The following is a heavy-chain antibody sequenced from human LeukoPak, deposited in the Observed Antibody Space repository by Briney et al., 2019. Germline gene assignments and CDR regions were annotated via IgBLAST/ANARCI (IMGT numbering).Heavy chain of an antibody. Sequence: SETLSLTCTVSGGSISSSSYCWGWIRQPPGKGLEWIGSIYYSGSTYYNPSLKSRVTISVDTSKNQLSLKLSSVTAADTAVYYCARHAVERVGAHFDYWGQGTLVTVSS. J-gene: IGHJ4*02. CDR1: GGSISSSSYC. V-gene: IGHV4-39*01. CDR2: IYYSGST. CDR3: ARHAVERVGAHFDY. D-gene: IGHD1-26*01.